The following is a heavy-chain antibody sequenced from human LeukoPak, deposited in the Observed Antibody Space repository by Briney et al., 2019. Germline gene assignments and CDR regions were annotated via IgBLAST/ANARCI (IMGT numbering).Heavy chain of an antibody. Sequence: KTSETLSLTCTVSGGSINSYYWSWIRQPPGRGLEWIAYIYYSGSTSYNPSLKSRVTISVDTSKNQFSLKLNSVTAADTAMYYCARLFHPALSGNYPFDYWGQGTLSPSPQ. CDR3: ARLFHPALSGNYPFDY. J-gene: IGHJ4*02. V-gene: IGHV4-59*01. D-gene: IGHD1-26*01. CDR2: IYYSGST. CDR1: GGSINSYY.